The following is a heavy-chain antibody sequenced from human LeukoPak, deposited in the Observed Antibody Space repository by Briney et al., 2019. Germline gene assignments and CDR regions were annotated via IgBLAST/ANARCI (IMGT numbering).Heavy chain of an antibody. Sequence: ASVKVSCKVSGYSLSDLSIHWVRQAPGKGLEWMGGYEPEEGETFYAQKFQGRVTMTEDTSTDTAHMELSSLRSEDTAVYYCATDPYSGGRLGEFDYWGEGTLVIVSS. V-gene: IGHV1-24*01. CDR1: GYSLSDLS. CDR2: YEPEEGET. CDR3: ATDPYSGGRLGEFDY. D-gene: IGHD1-26*01. J-gene: IGHJ4*02.